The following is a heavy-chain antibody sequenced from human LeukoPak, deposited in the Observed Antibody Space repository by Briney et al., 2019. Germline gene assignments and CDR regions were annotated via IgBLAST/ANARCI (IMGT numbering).Heavy chain of an antibody. D-gene: IGHD1-26*01. V-gene: IGHV3-30*18. CDR1: GFTFSSYG. Sequence: GGSLRLSCAASGFTFSSYGMHWVRQAPGKGLEWVAVISYDGSNKYYADSVKGRFTISRDNSKNTLYLQMNSLRAEDTAVYYCAKESEGPGGSYSGLLDYWGQGTLVTVSS. CDR3: AKESEGPGGSYSGLLDY. CDR2: ISYDGSNK. J-gene: IGHJ4*02.